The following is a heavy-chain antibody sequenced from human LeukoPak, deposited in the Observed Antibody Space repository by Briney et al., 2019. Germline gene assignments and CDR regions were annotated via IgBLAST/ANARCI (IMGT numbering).Heavy chain of an antibody. CDR2: IKGDGTSL. V-gene: IGHV3-74*01. D-gene: IGHD3-10*01. CDR1: GFRIGAYW. J-gene: IGHJ4*02. CDR3: VRARRNPYGYFDY. Sequence: GGSLRLSCEASGFRIGAYWMHWVRQVPGKGLVWVSRIKGDGTSLSYADSVKGRFIISRDSDKNTLSLQMNSLRVEDRAVYHCVRARRNPYGYFDYWGQGILVTVAS.